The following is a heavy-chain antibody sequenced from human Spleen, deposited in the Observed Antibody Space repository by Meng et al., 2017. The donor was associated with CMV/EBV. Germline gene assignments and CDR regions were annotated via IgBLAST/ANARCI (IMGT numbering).Heavy chain of an antibody. CDR3: ARELGGYSHGENSGYHYFGLDV. CDR2: IYSGGST. CDR1: GFTVSSNY. D-gene: IGHD5-18*01. J-gene: IGHJ6*02. V-gene: IGHV3-66*01. Sequence: GESLKISCAASGFTVSSNYMSWVRQAPGKGLEWVSVIYSGGSTYYADSVKGRFTISRDNAQSSLYLQMNSLRVEDTAAYFCARELGGYSHGENSGYHYFGLDVWGQGTTVTVSS.